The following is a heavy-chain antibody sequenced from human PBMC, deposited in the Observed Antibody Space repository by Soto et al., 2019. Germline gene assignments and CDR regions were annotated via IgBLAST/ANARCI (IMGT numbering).Heavy chain of an antibody. V-gene: IGHV4-31*03. CDR2: IYYSGST. D-gene: IGHD1-26*01. CDR1: GGSISSGGYY. Sequence: QVQLQESGPGLVKPSQTLSLTCTVSGGSISSGGYYWSWIRQHPGKGLEWIGYIYYSGSTYYNPSLKSRVTRSVDTSKNQFALKLSSVTAADTAVDYCARATLQRGHRVSDAFDIWGQGTMVTVSS. J-gene: IGHJ3*02. CDR3: ARATLQRGHRVSDAFDI.